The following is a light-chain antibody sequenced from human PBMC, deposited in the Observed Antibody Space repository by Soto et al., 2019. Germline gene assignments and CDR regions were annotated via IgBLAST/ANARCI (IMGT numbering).Light chain of an antibody. Sequence: EIVLTQSPVTLSLSPGEIATLSCRASQIVGGDTLAWFQQRPGQAPRLVIYGASNRAAGIPDRFSGSGSGTDFTLTVSRLEPEDFAMYYCQQYHWAPDTFGQGTRLEIK. CDR3: QQYHWAPDT. V-gene: IGKV3-20*01. CDR2: GAS. CDR1: QIVGGDT. J-gene: IGKJ5*01.